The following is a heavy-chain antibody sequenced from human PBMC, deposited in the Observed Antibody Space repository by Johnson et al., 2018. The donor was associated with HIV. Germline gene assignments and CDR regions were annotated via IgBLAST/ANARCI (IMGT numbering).Heavy chain of an antibody. V-gene: IGHV3-66*01. CDR1: GFTVRTNY. D-gene: IGHD6-13*01. J-gene: IGHJ3*02. CDR2: IYSGGST. CDR3: AKERGTATRWYAREAFDI. Sequence: VQLVESGGGVVQPGGSLRLSCATSGFTVRTNYMNWVRQAPGKGLEWVSVIYSGGSTKYADSVKGRFIISRDNSKNTLFLQMNNLRAEDTAMYYCAKERGTATRWYAREAFDIWGQGTMVTVSS.